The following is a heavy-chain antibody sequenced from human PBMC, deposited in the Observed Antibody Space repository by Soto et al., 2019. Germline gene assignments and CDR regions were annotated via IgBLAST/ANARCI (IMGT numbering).Heavy chain of an antibody. Sequence: EWVAVIWYDGSNTYYADSVKGRFTISRDNSEDTLYLQMNSLGAEDTAVYYCARDRESYSSSWSYLHLWCQGTLVTVSS. D-gene: IGHD6-13*01. J-gene: IGHJ1*01. CDR3: ARDRESYSSSWSYLHL. V-gene: IGHV3-33*01. CDR2: IWYDGSNT.